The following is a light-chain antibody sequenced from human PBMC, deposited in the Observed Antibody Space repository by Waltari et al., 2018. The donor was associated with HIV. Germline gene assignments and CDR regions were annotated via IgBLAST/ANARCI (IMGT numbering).Light chain of an antibody. V-gene: IGLV1-44*01. Sequence: QSVLTQPPSASGTPGQRVSISCSGSSSNIGSNIVNWYQQLPGTAPKLLIDSNNQRPSGVPDRCSGSKSGTSASLASSGLQSEDEADYYCAAWDDSLNAWVFGGGTKLTVL. CDR2: SNN. CDR1: SSNIGSNI. CDR3: AAWDDSLNAWV. J-gene: IGLJ3*02.